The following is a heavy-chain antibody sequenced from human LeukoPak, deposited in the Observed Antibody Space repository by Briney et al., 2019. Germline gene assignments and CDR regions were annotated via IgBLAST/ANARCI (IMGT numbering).Heavy chain of an antibody. CDR1: GGSFSGYY. Sequence: LETLSLTCAVYGGSFSGYYWSWIRQPPGKGLEWIGEINHSGSTNYNPSLKSRVTISVDTSKNQFSLKLSSVTAADTAVYYCARGGVDYDYVWGTIGGENWFDPWGQGTLVTVSS. CDR2: INHSGST. CDR3: ARGGVDYDYVWGTIGGENWFDP. D-gene: IGHD3-16*01. V-gene: IGHV4-34*01. J-gene: IGHJ5*02.